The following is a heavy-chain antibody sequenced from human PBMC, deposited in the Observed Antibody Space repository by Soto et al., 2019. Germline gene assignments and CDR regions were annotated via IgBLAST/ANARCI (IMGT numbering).Heavy chain of an antibody. V-gene: IGHV5-51*01. D-gene: IGHD2-2*01. CDR1: GYSFTSYW. Sequence: GESLKISCKGSGYSFTSYWIGWVRQIPGKGLEWMGIIFPGDSYTRYSPSFEGQVTISADKSISTAYLQWSSLKASDTAMYYCARGIRDLGDCSISSCWRFDRWGQETLVNVSS. J-gene: IGHJ5*02. CDR2: IFPGDSYT. CDR3: ARGIRDLGDCSISSCWRFDR.